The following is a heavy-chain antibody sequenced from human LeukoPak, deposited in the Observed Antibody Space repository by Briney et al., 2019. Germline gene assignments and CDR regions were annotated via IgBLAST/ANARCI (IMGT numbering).Heavy chain of an antibody. CDR3: ARGYCSGGSCYSANNWFDP. CDR2: ISSSGSTI. D-gene: IGHD2-15*01. CDR1: GFTFSSYE. J-gene: IGHJ5*02. V-gene: IGHV3-48*03. Sequence: PGGSLRLSCAASGFTFSSYEMNWVREAPGKGLEWVSHISSSGSTIYYADSVKGRFTISRDNAKNSLCLQMNSLRAEDTAVYYCARGYCSGGSCYSANNWFDPWGQGTLVTVSS.